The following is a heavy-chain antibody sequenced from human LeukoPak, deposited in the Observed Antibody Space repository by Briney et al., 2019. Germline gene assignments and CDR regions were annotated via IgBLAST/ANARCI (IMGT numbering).Heavy chain of an antibody. CDR1: GYSFIGYG. D-gene: IGHD1-26*01. CDR2: ISGNTGNT. J-gene: IGHJ4*02. CDR3: ARHTSESWYLIFGDY. V-gene: IGHV1-18*01. Sequence: GAPVKVSCKASGYSFIGYGISWVRQAPGQGLEWMGWISGNTGNTDYSEKFQGRITIAKDTSSTTAYLDLRGVRADDTDMYYSARHTSESWYLIFGDYWGQGTLVTVSS.